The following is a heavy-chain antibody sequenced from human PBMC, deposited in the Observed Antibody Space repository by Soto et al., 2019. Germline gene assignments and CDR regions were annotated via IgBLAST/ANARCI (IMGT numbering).Heavy chain of an antibody. D-gene: IGHD3-10*01. CDR3: ARALPVRGVIIGDY. CDR1: GGTLSRYA. J-gene: IGHJ4*02. CDR2: IIPVFGTA. V-gene: IGHV1-69*01. Sequence: QAQMVQSGAEVKKPGSSVKVSCKASGGTLSRYAISWVRLAPGQGLEWMGGIIPVFGTANYAQKFQGRVTITAHESTRTPYMELSSLRSEDTAVYYCARALPVRGVIIGDYWGQGTLVTVSS.